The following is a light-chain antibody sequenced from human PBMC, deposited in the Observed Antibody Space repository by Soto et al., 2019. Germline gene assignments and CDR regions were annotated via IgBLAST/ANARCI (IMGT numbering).Light chain of an antibody. CDR3: SSYTSSNTFYV. Sequence: QSVLTQPPSASGSPGQSITISCTGTSSDVGGYYYVSWYQHHPGKAPKLMIYQVSNRPSGVSNRFSGSKSGNTASLTISGLQAEDEADYYCSSYTSSNTFYVFGTGTKVTVL. CDR1: SSDVGGYYY. V-gene: IGLV2-14*01. CDR2: QVS. J-gene: IGLJ1*01.